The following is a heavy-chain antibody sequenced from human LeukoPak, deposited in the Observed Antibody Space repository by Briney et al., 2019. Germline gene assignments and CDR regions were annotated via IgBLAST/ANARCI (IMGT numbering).Heavy chain of an antibody. V-gene: IGHV3-48*03. CDR2: ISSSGSTI. Sequence: GGSLRLSCAASGFTFSSFEMNWVRQAPGKGLEWVSYISSSGSTIYYADSVKGRFTISRDNAKNSLYLQMNSLRDEDTAVYYCAGSLRGGGWYMHWGQGTLVTVSS. CDR1: GFTFSSFE. CDR3: AGSLRGGGWYMH. D-gene: IGHD6-19*01. J-gene: IGHJ4*02.